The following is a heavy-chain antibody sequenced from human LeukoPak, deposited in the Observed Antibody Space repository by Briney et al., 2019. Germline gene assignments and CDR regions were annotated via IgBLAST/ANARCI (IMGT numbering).Heavy chain of an antibody. Sequence: PSETLSLTCAVYGGSFSGYYWGWIRQPPGKGLEWIGEINHSGSTNYNPSLKSRVTISVDTSKNQFSLKLSSVTAADTAVYYCARGLGGYVSRGVDWGQGTLVTVSS. CDR2: INHSGST. CDR3: ARGLGGYVSRGVD. V-gene: IGHV4-34*01. J-gene: IGHJ4*02. D-gene: IGHD5-12*01. CDR1: GGSFSGYY.